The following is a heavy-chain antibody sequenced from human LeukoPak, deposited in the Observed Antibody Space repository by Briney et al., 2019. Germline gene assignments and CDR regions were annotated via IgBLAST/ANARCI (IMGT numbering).Heavy chain of an antibody. J-gene: IGHJ5*02. Sequence: PSETLSLTCTVSGGSISSSSSYWGWIRQPPGEGLEWIGSIYYSGSTYYNPSLKSRVTISVDTSKNQFSLKLSSVTAADTAVYYCARTYNWFDPWGQGTLVTVSS. CDR1: GGSISSSSSY. CDR2: IYYSGST. V-gene: IGHV4-39*01. CDR3: ARTYNWFDP.